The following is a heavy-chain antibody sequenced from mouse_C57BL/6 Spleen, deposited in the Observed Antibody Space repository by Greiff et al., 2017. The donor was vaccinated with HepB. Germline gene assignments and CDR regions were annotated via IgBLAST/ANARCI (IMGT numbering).Heavy chain of an antibody. D-gene: IGHD1-1*01. CDR1: GYTFTSYW. J-gene: IGHJ2*01. CDR3: ARGDGSRYYFDY. V-gene: IGHV1-52*01. Sequence: VQLQQPGAELVRPGSSVKLSCKASGYTFTSYWMHWVKQRPIQGLEWIGNIDPSDSETHYNQKFKDKATLTVDKSSSTAYMQLSSLTSEDSAVYYCARGDGSRYYFDYWGQGTTLTVSS. CDR2: IDPSDSET.